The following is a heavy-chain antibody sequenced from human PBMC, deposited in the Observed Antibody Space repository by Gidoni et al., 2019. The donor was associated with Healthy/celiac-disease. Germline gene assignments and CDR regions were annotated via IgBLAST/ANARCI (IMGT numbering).Heavy chain of an antibody. CDR1: GYSFTSYW. CDR2: IYPGDSDT. CDR3: ARSRLAYCGGDCHRAFDI. Sequence: EVQLVQSGAEVKKPGESLKISCKGSGYSFTSYWIGWVRQMPGKGLEWMGIIYPGDSDTRYSPSFQGQVTISADKSISTAYLQWSSLKASDTAMYYCARSRLAYCGGDCHRAFDIWGQGTMVTVSS. V-gene: IGHV5-51*03. J-gene: IGHJ3*02. D-gene: IGHD2-21*02.